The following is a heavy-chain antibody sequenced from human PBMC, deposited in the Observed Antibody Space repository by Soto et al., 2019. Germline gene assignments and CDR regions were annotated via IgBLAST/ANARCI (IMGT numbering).Heavy chain of an antibody. V-gene: IGHV1-18*01. J-gene: IGHJ5*02. CDR1: GYTFTSYG. D-gene: IGHD3-3*01. CDR2: ISAYNGNT. CDR3: ARISYDFWSVGFDP. Sequence: ASVKVSCKASGYTFTSYGISWVRQAPGQGLEWMGWISAYNGNTNYAQKLQGRVTMTTDTSTSTAYMELRSLRSDDTAVYYCARISYDFWSVGFDPWGQGTLVTVSS.